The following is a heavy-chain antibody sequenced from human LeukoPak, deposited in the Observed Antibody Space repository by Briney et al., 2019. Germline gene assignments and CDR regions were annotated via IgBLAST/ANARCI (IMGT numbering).Heavy chain of an antibody. CDR3: AKDSYVSGRPLHI. J-gene: IGHJ3*02. CDR2: SGDGAST. V-gene: IGHV3-23*01. Sequence: GGSLRLSCAASGFTFSTYSMNWVRQAPGKGLEWVSGSGDGASTHYAESVKGQFTISRDNSQNTLFLQMNSLRVEDTAIYYCAKDSYVSGRPLHIWARGTMVTVSS. CDR1: GFTFSTYS. D-gene: IGHD3-10*01.